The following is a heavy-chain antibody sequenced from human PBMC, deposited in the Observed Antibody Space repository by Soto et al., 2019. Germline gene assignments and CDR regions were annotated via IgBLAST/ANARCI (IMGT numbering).Heavy chain of an antibody. V-gene: IGHV3-23*01. CDR1: GFTFSSYA. Sequence: GGSLRLSCAASGFTFSSYAMSWVRQAPGKGLEWVSGISGSGGGTNYADSVKGRFTISRDNSKNTLYLQMNSLRAEDTAVYYCAKPSRQYTSGPENYDYWGQGTLVTVSS. CDR3: AKPSRQYTSGPENYDY. J-gene: IGHJ4*02. CDR2: ISGSGGGT. D-gene: IGHD6-19*01.